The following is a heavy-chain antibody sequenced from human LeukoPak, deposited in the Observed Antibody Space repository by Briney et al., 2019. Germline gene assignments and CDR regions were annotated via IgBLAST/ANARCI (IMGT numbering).Heavy chain of an antibody. CDR2: IYYSGST. CDR3: ARGSRWLLWNY. CDR1: GGSISSSSYY. J-gene: IGHJ4*02. V-gene: IGHV4-39*01. Sequence: SETLSLTCTVSGGSISSSSYYWGWIRQPPGKGLEWIGSIYYSGSTYYNPSLKSRVTISVDTSKNQFSLKLSSVTAADTAVYYCARGSRWLLWNYWGQGTLVTVSS. D-gene: IGHD2-15*01.